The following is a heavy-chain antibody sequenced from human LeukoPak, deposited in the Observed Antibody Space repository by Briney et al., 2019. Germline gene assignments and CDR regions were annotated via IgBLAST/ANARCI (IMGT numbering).Heavy chain of an antibody. CDR3: ARGHRSRNYFDY. CDR1: GGSFSGYY. Sequence: SETLSLTCAVYGGSFSGYYWSWIRQPPGKGLEWIGEINHSGSTNYNPSLKSRVTISVDTSKNQFSLKLSSVTAADTAVYYCARGHRSRNYFDYWGQGTLVTVSS. CDR2: INHSGST. J-gene: IGHJ4*02. V-gene: IGHV4-34*01.